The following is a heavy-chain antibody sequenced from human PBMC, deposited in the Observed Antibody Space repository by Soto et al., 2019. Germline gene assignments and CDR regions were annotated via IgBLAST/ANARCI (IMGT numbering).Heavy chain of an antibody. V-gene: IGHV3-23*01. J-gene: IGHJ5*02. D-gene: IGHD5-18*01. CDR3: AKERTQGSYGSNWFDP. CDR2: LSHDGGNI. Sequence: WGSLRLSCAAPDFSFTSYAMTWVRLVPGKGLQWVAALSHDGGNIYYRDSVRGRFTISRDNSRKTLYLQMDSLKGEDTAVYYCAKERTQGSYGSNWFDPWGQGTLVTVSS. CDR1: DFSFTSYA.